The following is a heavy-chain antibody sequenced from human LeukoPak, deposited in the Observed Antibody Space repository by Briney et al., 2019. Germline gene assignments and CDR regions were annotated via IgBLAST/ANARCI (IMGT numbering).Heavy chain of an antibody. J-gene: IGHJ6*02. V-gene: IGHV4-34*01. CDR3: ARGRECSGGSCYYYYYGMDV. D-gene: IGHD2-15*01. CDR2: IKHSGST. Sequence: SETLSLTCAVYGGSFSGYYWSWIRQPPGKGLEWIGEIKHSGSTNYNPSLKSRVTISVDTSKNQFSLKLSSVTAADTAVYYCARGRECSGGSCYYYYYGMDVWGQGTTVTVSS. CDR1: GGSFSGYY.